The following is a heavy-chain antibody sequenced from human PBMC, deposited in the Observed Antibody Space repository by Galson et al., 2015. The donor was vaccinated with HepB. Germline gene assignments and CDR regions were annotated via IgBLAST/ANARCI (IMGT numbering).Heavy chain of an antibody. CDR3: ARSRITNYYYYYMDV. Sequence: SLRLSCAASGFTVSRNYMSWVRQTPRKGLEWVSVIYSGGSTYYADSVKGRFTISRDNSKNTLYLQMNTLRAEDTAIYYCARSRITNYYYYYMDVWGKGTTVTVSS. J-gene: IGHJ6*03. D-gene: IGHD3-3*01. CDR2: IYSGGST. CDR1: GFTVSRNY. V-gene: IGHV3-53*01.